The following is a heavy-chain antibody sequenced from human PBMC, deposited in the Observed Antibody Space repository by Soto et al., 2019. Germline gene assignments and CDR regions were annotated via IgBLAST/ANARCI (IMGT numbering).Heavy chain of an antibody. CDR3: GRDEGVYCTNGVCYTGRDFDY. D-gene: IGHD2-8*01. J-gene: IGHJ4*02. V-gene: IGHV1-18*01. Sequence: QVQLVQSGAEVKKPGASVKVSCKASGYTFTSYGISWVRQAPGQGLEWMGWISAYNGNTNYAQKLQGRVTMTTDTSTSTAYMELRSLRSEGTAVYYCGRDEGVYCTNGVCYTGRDFDYWGQGTLVTVSS. CDR2: ISAYNGNT. CDR1: GYTFTSYG.